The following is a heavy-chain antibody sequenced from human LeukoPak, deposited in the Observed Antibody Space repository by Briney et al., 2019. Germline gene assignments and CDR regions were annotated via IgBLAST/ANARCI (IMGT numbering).Heavy chain of an antibody. V-gene: IGHV4-31*03. CDR2: IYYSGST. D-gene: IGHD3-10*01. CDR3: ARDGHSSGSFDY. J-gene: IGHJ4*02. Sequence: PSETLSLTCTVSGGSISSGGYYWSWIRQHPGKGLEWIGYIYYSGSTYYNPSLKSRVTISVDTSKNQFSLKLSSVTAADTAVYYCARDGHSSGSFDYWGQGTLVTVSS. CDR1: GGSISSGGYY.